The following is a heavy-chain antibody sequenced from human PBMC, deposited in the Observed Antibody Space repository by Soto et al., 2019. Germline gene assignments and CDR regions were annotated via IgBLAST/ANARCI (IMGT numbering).Heavy chain of an antibody. J-gene: IGHJ4*02. V-gene: IGHV4-31*03. CDR2: IYHSGST. D-gene: IGHD2-15*01. Sequence: QVQLQESGPGLVRPSQTLSLTCTVSGSSISSGSYYWSWIRQHPGKGLEWIGYIYHSGSTYYNPSLKSRATISLDTSKNQFSLKLSSVTAADTAVYYCARDYMAVVDWGQGTLVTVSS. CDR3: ARDYMAVVD. CDR1: GSSISSGSYY.